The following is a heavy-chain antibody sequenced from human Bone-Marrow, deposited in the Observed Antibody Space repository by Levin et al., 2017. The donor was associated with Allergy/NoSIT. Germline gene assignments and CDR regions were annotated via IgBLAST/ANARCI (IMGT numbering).Heavy chain of an antibody. V-gene: IGHV1-8*01. J-gene: IGHJ4*02. Sequence: ASVKVSCKTSGYTFTSFDINWVRQATGQGLEWMGWMYPNSDNAGYAQKFQGRVTMTRNTSITTAYMELSSLRSEDTAIYYCARARSRLGYLFDYWGQGTLVTVSS. CDR3: ARARSRLGYLFDY. CDR1: GYTFTSFD. CDR2: MYPNSDNA. D-gene: IGHD5-12*01.